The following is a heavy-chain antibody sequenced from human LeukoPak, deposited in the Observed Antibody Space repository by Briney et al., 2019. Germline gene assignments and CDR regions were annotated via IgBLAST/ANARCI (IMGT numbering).Heavy chain of an antibody. CDR1: GFTFSTYW. CDR3: ARGGSVY. Sequence: GGSLRLSCAASGFTFSTYWMHWVRQAPGKGLEWVASIKTNGSARYYVDSVKGRFIISRDNAKNSLYLQMNSLRVEDTAVYYCARGGSVYWGQGTLVTVSS. V-gene: IGHV3-7*01. CDR2: IKTNGSAR. J-gene: IGHJ4*02. D-gene: IGHD3-10*01.